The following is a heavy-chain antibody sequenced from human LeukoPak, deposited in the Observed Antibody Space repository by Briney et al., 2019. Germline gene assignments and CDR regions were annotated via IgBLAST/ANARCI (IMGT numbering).Heavy chain of an antibody. D-gene: IGHD5-12*01. J-gene: IGHJ1*01. V-gene: IGHV4-39*01. CDR3: ARRSRWLEYFQH. CDR2: IYYSGST. Sequence: SETLSLTCTVSGVSISSSSYYWGWLRQPPGKGLEWIGSIYYSGSTYYNPSLKSRVTISVDTSKNQFSLKLSSVTAADTAVYYCARRSRWLEYFQHWGQGTLVTVSS. CDR1: GVSISSSSYY.